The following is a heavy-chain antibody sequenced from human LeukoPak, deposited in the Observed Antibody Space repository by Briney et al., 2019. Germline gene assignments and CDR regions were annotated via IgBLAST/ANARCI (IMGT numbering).Heavy chain of an antibody. CDR2: THSSGGT. J-gene: IGHJ5*02. D-gene: IGHD4-17*01. V-gene: IGHV3-53*01. CDR3: IVFGDSNH. CDR1: GFTGSHNY. Sequence: GGSLRLSCAASGFTGSHNYMSWVRQAPGKGLEWVSATHSSGGTYYADSVKGRFTISRDTSKNTLYLQINSLSVEDTAVYYCIVFGDSNHWGQGTLVAVSS.